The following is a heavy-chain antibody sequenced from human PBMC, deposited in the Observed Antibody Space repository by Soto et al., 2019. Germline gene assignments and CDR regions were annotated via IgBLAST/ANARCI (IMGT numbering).Heavy chain of an antibody. V-gene: IGHV2-5*02. J-gene: IGHJ5*02. CDR2: IYWDDDK. D-gene: IGHD6-13*01. CDR3: AHRRIAMTQNWFDP. Sequence: QITLKESGPTLVKPTQTLTLTCTFSGFSLSASGVGVGWIRQPPGKALEWLALIYWDDDKRYSPSLKSRLTNTKETSKKQVVLTMTNMDPADTATYYCAHRRIAMTQNWFDPWGQGTLVTVSS. CDR1: GFSLSASGVG.